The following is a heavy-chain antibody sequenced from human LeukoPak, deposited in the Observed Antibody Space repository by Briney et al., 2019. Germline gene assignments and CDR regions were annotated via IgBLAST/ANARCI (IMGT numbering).Heavy chain of an antibody. CDR3: TRGYYRVDF. Sequence: PGGSLRLSCATSGFTFSSNWMSWVRHVPGRGLDWVANIKPDGSAQYYAASVKGRFTVSRDNAKNSLYLQMNSLRVEDTAVYYCTRGYYRVDFWGQGTLVTVSS. CDR2: IKPDGSAQ. D-gene: IGHD2-15*01. CDR1: GFTFSSNW. J-gene: IGHJ4*02. V-gene: IGHV3-7*04.